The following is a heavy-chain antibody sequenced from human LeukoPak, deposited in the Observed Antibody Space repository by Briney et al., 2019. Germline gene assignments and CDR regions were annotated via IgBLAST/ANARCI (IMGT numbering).Heavy chain of an antibody. V-gene: IGHV1-69*06. J-gene: IGHJ6*03. D-gene: IGHD6-6*01. CDR2: IIPIFGTA. Sequence: SVKVSCKASGGTFSSYAISWVRQAPGQGLEWMGGIIPIFGTANYAQKFQNRVTITSDKSTSTAYMELSTLRSEDTAVYYCATRAADIPTRPAYYYYYMDVWGKGTTVTVSS. CDR1: GGTFSSYA. CDR3: ATRAADIPTRPAYYYYYMDV.